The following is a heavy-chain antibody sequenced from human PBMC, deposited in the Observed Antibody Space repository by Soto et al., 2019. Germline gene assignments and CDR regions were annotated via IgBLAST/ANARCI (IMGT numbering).Heavy chain of an antibody. V-gene: IGHV3-23*01. Sequence: EVHLLESGGGLVQPGGSLTLSCAASGFTFSSSAMSWVRRAPGKGLEWVSGINGGDDSKHYVDSVRGRFTFSRDNSKNTPFLQINGLRAVDAAIYYCETDSHCGIFSPAHDPWGQGTLVTVPS. CDR2: INGGDDSK. J-gene: IGHJ5*02. CDR3: ETDSHCGIFSPAHDP. CDR1: GFTFSSSA. D-gene: IGHD2-21*01.